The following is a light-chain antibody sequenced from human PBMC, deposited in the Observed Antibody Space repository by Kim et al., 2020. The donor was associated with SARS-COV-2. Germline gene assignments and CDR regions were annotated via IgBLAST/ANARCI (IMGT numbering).Light chain of an antibody. CDR2: QDS. CDR3: QAWDSSCWV. J-gene: IGLJ3*02. Sequence: SYELTQPPSVSVSPGQTASITCSGDKLGDKYACWYQQKPGQSPVLVIYQDSKRPSGIPERFSGSNSGNTATLTISGTQAMDEADYYCQAWDSSCWVFGGGTQLTVL. V-gene: IGLV3-1*01. CDR1: KLGDKY.